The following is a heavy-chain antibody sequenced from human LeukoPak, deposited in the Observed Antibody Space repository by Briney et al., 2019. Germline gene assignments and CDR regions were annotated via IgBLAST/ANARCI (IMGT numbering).Heavy chain of an antibody. J-gene: IGHJ1*01. CDR1: GGSISSYY. V-gene: IGHV4-59*12. Sequence: SETLSLTCTVSGGSISSYYLNWIRQPPGKGLEWIGYIYYSGSTNYSPSLKSRVTISVDTSKNQFSLQLNSVTPEDTAVYYCARVESDFYDTSGTRTGYLQHWGQGTLVTVSS. D-gene: IGHD3-22*01. CDR2: IYYSGST. CDR3: ARVESDFYDTSGTRTGYLQH.